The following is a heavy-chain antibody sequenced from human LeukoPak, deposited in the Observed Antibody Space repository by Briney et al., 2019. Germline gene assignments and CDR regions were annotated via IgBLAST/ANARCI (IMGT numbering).Heavy chain of an antibody. CDR1: GFTFDDYA. Sequence: PGRSLRLSCAASGFTFDDYAMHWVRQAPGKGLEWVSGISWNSGSIDYADSVKGRFTISRDNAKNSLYLQMNSLRGDDMAFYYCVRGITHIPTQPIDYWGQGTLVAVSS. CDR2: ISWNSGSI. J-gene: IGHJ4*02. D-gene: IGHD5-18*01. V-gene: IGHV3-9*03. CDR3: VRGITHIPTQPIDY.